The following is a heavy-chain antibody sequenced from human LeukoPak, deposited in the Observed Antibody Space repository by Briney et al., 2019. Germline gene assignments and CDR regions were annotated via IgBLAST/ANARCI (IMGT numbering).Heavy chain of an antibody. D-gene: IGHD4-11*01. V-gene: IGHV1-46*01. CDR1: GYTFTSYY. J-gene: IGHJ6*03. Sequence: ASVKVSCTASGYTFTSYYMHWVRQAPGQGLEWMGIINPSGGSTSYAQKFQGRVTMTRDTSTSTVYMELSSLRSEDTAVYYCARDYSNYLGYYYMDVWGKGTTVTVSS. CDR3: ARDYSNYLGYYYMDV. CDR2: INPSGGST.